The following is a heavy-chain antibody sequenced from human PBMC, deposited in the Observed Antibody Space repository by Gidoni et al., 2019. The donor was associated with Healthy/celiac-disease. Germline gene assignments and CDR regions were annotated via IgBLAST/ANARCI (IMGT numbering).Heavy chain of an antibody. CDR2: IYYSGST. D-gene: IGHD5-12*01. Sequence: QVQLQESCPGLVKPSETLSPTCTVSGGSISSYYWSWIRQPPWKGLEWIGYIYYSGSTNYNPSLKSRVTISVDTSKNQFSLKLSSVTAADTAVYYCARDLGGWLQFGGAWYFDLWGRGTLVTVSS. CDR3: ARDLGGWLQFGGAWYFDL. J-gene: IGHJ2*01. V-gene: IGHV4-59*01. CDR1: GGSISSYY.